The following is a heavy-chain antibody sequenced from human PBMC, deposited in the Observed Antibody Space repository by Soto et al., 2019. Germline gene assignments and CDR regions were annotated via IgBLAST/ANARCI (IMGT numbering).Heavy chain of an antibody. J-gene: IGHJ4*02. D-gene: IGHD6-19*01. V-gene: IGHV1-46*04. CDR1: GYTFTNYY. Sequence: QVQLVQSGAEVKKPGASVKVSCKASGYTFTNYYMHWVRQAPGQGLEWMGIINPSGGSTSYAQKLXGGXTMTRDTSTNTVYMELSSLRSEDTAVYYCARGFSGGWPFDYWGQGTLVTVSS. CDR3: ARGFSGGWPFDY. CDR2: INPSGGST.